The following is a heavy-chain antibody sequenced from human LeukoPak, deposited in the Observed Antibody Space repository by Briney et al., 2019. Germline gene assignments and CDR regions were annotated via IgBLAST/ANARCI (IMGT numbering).Heavy chain of an antibody. J-gene: IGHJ5*02. V-gene: IGHV1-18*01. CDR1: GYTFTSYG. D-gene: IGHD2-15*01. CDR3: ARDLVYSDIPRLDP. Sequence: GASVNVSCKASGYTFTSYGISWVRQAPGQGLEWMGWISAYNSNTNYAQTLQGRVTMTTDTSTSTAYMELRSLRSDDTAAYYCARDLVYSDIPRLDPWGQGTLVTVPS. CDR2: ISAYNSNT.